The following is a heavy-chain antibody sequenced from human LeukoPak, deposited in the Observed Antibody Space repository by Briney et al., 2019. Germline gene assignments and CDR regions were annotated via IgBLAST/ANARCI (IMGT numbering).Heavy chain of an antibody. V-gene: IGHV4-30-2*02. CDR1: GGSISSGGYS. J-gene: IGHJ4*02. CDR3: AASYDILTGPSVDY. D-gene: IGHD3-9*01. Sequence: PSETLSLTCAVSGGSISSGGYSWSWIRQPPGKGLEWIGYIYHSGSTYYNPSLKSRVTISVDRSKNQFSLKLSSVTAADTAVYYCAASYDILTGPSVDYWGQGTLVTVSS. CDR2: IYHSGST.